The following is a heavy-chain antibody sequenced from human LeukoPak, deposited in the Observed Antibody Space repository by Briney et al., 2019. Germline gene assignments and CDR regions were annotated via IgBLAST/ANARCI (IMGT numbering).Heavy chain of an antibody. CDR2: IRSEIYGGTA. CDR1: GFSFGDYA. Sequence: GGSLRLSCTASGFSFGDYAINWVRQAPGKGLEWVGLIRSEIYGGTAVYAASVGGRFTVSRDDPTTTAYLQMNSLKTEDTAVYFCTRGDTVPNAKYYSDSWGQGTLVTVSP. D-gene: IGHD2-8*01. V-gene: IGHV3-49*04. J-gene: IGHJ4*02. CDR3: TRGDTVPNAKYYSDS.